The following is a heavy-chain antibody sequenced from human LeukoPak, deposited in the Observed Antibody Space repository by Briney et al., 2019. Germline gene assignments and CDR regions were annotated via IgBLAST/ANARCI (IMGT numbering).Heavy chain of an antibody. CDR2: ISGSGGST. CDR3: ATKQLVTPSDAFDI. Sequence: PGGSLRLSCAASGFTFSSYAMSWVRQAPGKGLEWVSAISGSGGSTYYADSVKGRFTISRDNAKNSLYLQMNSLRAEDTAVYYCATKQLVTPSDAFDIWGQGTMVTVSS. CDR1: GFTFSSYA. D-gene: IGHD2-21*02. V-gene: IGHV3-23*01. J-gene: IGHJ3*02.